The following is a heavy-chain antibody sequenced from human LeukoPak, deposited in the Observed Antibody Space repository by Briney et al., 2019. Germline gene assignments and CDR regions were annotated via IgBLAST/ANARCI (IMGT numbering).Heavy chain of an antibody. CDR2: IYPSDSDT. V-gene: IGHV5-51*01. CDR3: ARDVGYCSGGSCYSDY. CDR1: GYRFTTYW. Sequence: GESLKISCKGSGYRFTTYWIGWVRQMPGKGLEWMGIIYPSDSDTRYSPSFQGLVTISVDKSISTAYLQWNSLKASDTAMYYCARDVGYCSGGSCYSDYWGQGTLVTVSS. D-gene: IGHD2-15*01. J-gene: IGHJ4*02.